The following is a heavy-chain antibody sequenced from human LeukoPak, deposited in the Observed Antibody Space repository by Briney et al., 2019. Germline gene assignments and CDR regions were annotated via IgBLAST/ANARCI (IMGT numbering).Heavy chain of an antibody. CDR2: IRYDGSNK. CDR1: GFTFNNYG. V-gene: IGHV3-30*02. CDR3: AKLLYWYIDL. D-gene: IGHD2-15*01. Sequence: PGGSLRLSCAAAGFTFNNYGMHWVRQAPGKGLEWVAFIRYDGSNKYYAESVKGRFTISRDNSKNTLYLQMNSLRAEDTAVYYCAKLLYWYIDLWGRGTLVTVSS. J-gene: IGHJ2*01.